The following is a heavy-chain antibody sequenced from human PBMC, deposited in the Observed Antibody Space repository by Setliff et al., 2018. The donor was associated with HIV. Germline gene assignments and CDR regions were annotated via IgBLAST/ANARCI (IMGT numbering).Heavy chain of an antibody. J-gene: IGHJ4*02. Sequence: GSLRLSCGASGFSFSSYSMNWVRQAPGKGLEWVSYISPSSTIIYYPDSVKGRFTTSRDNAKNTLYLQMNSLRPEDTAVYYCAKVPPDRSGYSIFDYWGQGSLVTVSS. D-gene: IGHD3-22*01. V-gene: IGHV3-48*01. CDR3: AKVPPDRSGYSIFDY. CDR2: ISPSSTII. CDR1: GFSFSSYS.